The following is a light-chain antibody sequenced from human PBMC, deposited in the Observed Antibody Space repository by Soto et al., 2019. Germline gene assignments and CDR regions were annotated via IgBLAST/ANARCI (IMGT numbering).Light chain of an antibody. V-gene: IGKV3-20*01. CDR3: QQYGSSPPT. J-gene: IGKJ1*01. Sequence: EIELTQSPGTLSLSPGERATLSCRASQRLASNYLAWYQQRPGQAPRLLLYGVSSRATGIPDRFSGSGSGTDFTLTISRLEPEDFAVYYCQQYGSSPPTFGQGTKVDIK. CDR1: QRLASNY. CDR2: GVS.